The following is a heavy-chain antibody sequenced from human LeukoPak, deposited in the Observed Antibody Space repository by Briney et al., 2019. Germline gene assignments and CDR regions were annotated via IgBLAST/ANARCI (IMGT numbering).Heavy chain of an antibody. Sequence: GGSLRLSCAASGFTVTSNYMSWVRQAPGKGLEWVGRIKSKTDGGTTDYAAPVKGRFTISRDDSKNTLYLQMNNLKTEDTAVYYCAARSWGQGTLVTVSS. CDR2: IKSKTDGGTT. CDR3: AARS. V-gene: IGHV3-15*01. J-gene: IGHJ5*02. CDR1: GFTVTSNY.